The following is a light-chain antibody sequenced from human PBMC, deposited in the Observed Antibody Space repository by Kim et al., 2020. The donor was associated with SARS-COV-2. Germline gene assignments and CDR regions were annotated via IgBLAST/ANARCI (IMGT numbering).Light chain of an antibody. CDR2: DAS. V-gene: IGKV3-11*01. CDR3: QQHSNWLT. CDR1: QSVSSY. Sequence: LSWAPRERATLTCRASQSVSSYLAWYQQKPGQAPRLLIYDASNRATGIPARFSGSGSGTDFTLTISSLEPEDFAVYYCQQHSNWLTVGGGTKVEI. J-gene: IGKJ4*01.